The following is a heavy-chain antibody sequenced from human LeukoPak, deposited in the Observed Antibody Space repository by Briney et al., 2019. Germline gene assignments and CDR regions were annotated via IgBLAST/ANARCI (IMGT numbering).Heavy chain of an antibody. J-gene: IGHJ4*02. Sequence: TSETLSLTCSDYGGSITAYYWRWIRQPPGKGLEWIGEINHSRGTKYNPSLESRVTILLDASKNEFSLNLNSVTAADTAVYYCAREDYYFDYWGQGTLVTVSS. CDR2: INHSRGT. CDR3: AREDYYFDY. V-gene: IGHV4-34*01. CDR1: GGSITAYY.